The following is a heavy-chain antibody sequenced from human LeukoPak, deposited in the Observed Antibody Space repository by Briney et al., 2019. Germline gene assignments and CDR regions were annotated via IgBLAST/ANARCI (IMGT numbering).Heavy chain of an antibody. CDR3: ARAGAAAGTGGFDY. CDR1: GFTFSGYV. J-gene: IGHJ4*02. V-gene: IGHV3-23*01. D-gene: IGHD6-13*01. CDR2: ISGSGGST. Sequence: GGSLRLSCAASGFTFSGYVMSWVRQAPGKGLEWVSGISGSGGSTYYADSVKGRFTISRDNSKNTLYLQMNSLRAEDTAVYYCARAGAAAGTGGFDYWGQGTLVTVSS.